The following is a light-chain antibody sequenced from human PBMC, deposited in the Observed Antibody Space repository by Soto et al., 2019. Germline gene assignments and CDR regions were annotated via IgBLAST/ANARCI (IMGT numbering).Light chain of an antibody. Sequence: SYELTQPPSVSVAPGQTARITCEGNNLGSKHVHWCQQKPGQAPVLVVYDDNERPSGIPERFSGSNSGNTATLTVSRVEPGDEADYYCQVWDTGRDRWVFGGGTKLTVL. V-gene: IGLV3-21*02. CDR3: QVWDTGRDRWV. CDR2: DDN. J-gene: IGLJ3*02. CDR1: NLGSKH.